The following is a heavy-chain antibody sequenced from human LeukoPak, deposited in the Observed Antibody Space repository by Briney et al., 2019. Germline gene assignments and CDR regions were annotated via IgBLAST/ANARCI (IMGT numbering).Heavy chain of an antibody. J-gene: IGHJ6*03. D-gene: IGHD3-3*01. V-gene: IGHV3-74*01. CDR2: INSDGSST. Sequence: GGSLRLSCAASGFTFSSYWMHWVRQAPGKGLVWVSRINSDGSSTSYADSVKGRFTISRDNAKNTLYLQMNSLRAEDTAVFYCARARRDDFWSGSWRYYYYMDVWGQGTTVTVSS. CDR1: GFTFSSYW. CDR3: ARARRDDFWSGSWRYYYYMDV.